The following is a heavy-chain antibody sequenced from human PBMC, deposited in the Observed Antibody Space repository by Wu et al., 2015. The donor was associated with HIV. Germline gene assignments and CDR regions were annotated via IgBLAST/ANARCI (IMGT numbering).Heavy chain of an antibody. CDR3: ARDFVGRATVVTPGIFDY. Sequence: QGQLVQSGAEVKKPGASVKVSCKIFGYNLNLFGINWVRQAPGQGPEWVAWISPLNGKTNYAKKIQGRVAVTIDTPTDTVYMELRSLRSDDTAVYYCARDFVGRATVVTPGIFDYWGEGTLVTRLL. V-gene: IGHV1-18*01. CDR2: ISPLNGKT. D-gene: IGHD4-23*01. J-gene: IGHJ4*02. CDR1: GYNLNLFG.